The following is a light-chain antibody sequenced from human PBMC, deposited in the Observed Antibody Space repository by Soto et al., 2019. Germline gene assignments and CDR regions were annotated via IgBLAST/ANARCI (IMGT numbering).Light chain of an antibody. J-gene: IGLJ3*02. CDR3: NLINTRRPWG. V-gene: IGLV2-14*01. CDR2: EVS. Sequence: QSALTQPASVSGSPGQSITISCTGTSSDVGNYNYVSWYQQHPVKAPKVIIYEVSNRPSGVSNRFSGSKSGNTASLTISGPQAGEGVNFLLNLINTRRPWGFGGGTKLP. CDR1: SSDVGNYNY.